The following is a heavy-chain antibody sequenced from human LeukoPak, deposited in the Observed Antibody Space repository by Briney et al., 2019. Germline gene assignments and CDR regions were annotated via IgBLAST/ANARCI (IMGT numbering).Heavy chain of an antibody. D-gene: IGHD3-22*01. J-gene: IGHJ3*02. V-gene: IGHV1-2*02. Sequence: ASVKVSCKASGYTFTGYYMHWVRQAPGQGLEWMGWINPNRGGTNYAQKLQGRVTMTRDTSISTAYMELSRLRSDDTAVYYCARLSSDYDSSGYSTFDIWGQGTMVPVSS. CDR1: GYTFTGYY. CDR2: INPNRGGT. CDR3: ARLSSDYDSSGYSTFDI.